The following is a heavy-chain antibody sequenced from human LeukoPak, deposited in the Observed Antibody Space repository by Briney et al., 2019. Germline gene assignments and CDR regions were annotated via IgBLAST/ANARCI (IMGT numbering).Heavy chain of an antibody. CDR3: ARGYYDVWSGDY. CDR1: GYTFTSYD. J-gene: IGHJ4*02. D-gene: IGHD3-3*01. CDR2: MNPNSGNK. V-gene: IGHV1-8*03. Sequence: ASVKVSCKASGYTFTSYDINWVRQATGQGLEWMGWMNPNSGNKGYAQKFQCRVTITRNTSISTAYMELSSLRSEDTAVYYCARGYYDVWSGDYWGQGTLVTVSS.